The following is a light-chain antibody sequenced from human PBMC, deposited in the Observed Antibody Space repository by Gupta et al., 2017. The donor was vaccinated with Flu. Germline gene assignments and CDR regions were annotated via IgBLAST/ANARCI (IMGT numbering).Light chain of an antibody. CDR3: ATLDNSLQGSV. V-gene: IGLV1-44*01. CDR2: SNN. J-gene: IGLJ3*02. Sequence: RVTISCSGSSSNNGSNPVNWYQQLPGTAPNLLIHSNNQRPSGVPDRFSGSKSGTSASLAISGLQSDDDADYYCATLDNSLQGSVFGGGTKLTVL. CDR1: SSNNGSNP.